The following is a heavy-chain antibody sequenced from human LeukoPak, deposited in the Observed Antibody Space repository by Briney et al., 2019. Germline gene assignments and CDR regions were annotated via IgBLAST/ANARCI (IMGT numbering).Heavy chain of an antibody. V-gene: IGHV3-30-3*01. D-gene: IGHD6-13*01. CDR1: AFTFSSSA. CDR2: ISFDGNNI. Sequence: GGSLRLSCTGSAFTFSSSAFHWVRQAPGKGLEWLSVISFDGNNIHYADSVKGRFTISRDNAKNSLYLQMNSLRAEDTAVYYCARDRDSSSWSSRRVGDYFDYWGQGTLVTVSS. J-gene: IGHJ4*02. CDR3: ARDRDSSSWSSRRVGDYFDY.